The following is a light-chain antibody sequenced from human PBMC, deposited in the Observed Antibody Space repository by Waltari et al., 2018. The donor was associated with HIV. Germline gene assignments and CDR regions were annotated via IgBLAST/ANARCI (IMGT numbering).Light chain of an antibody. CDR3: AAWDDSLSGPWV. V-gene: IGLV1-47*01. CDR2: RNN. J-gene: IGLJ3*02. CDR1: TSSFGNFY. Sequence: QSVLTQPPSASGTPGQRVTISCSGSTSSFGNFYVYWYQQLPGTAPKLLILRNNERPSGVPARFSGSKSDSSASLLISGLRPEDEADYYCAAWDDSLSGPWVFGGGTKLTVL.